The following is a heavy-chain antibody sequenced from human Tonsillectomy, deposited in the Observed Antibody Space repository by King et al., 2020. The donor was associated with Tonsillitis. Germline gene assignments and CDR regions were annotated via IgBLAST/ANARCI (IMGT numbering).Heavy chain of an antibody. D-gene: IGHD5-12*01. CDR3: ARDRRIVATISVPFDYYYYMDV. Sequence: QLVQSGAEVKKPGSSVKVSCKASGGTFSSYAISWVRQAPGQGLEWMGRIIPILGIANYAQKFQGRVTITADKSTSPAYMELSSLRSEDTAVYYCARDRRIVATISVPFDYYYYMDVWGKGTTVTVSS. V-gene: IGHV1-69*04. CDR1: GGTFSSYA. J-gene: IGHJ6*03. CDR2: IIPILGIA.